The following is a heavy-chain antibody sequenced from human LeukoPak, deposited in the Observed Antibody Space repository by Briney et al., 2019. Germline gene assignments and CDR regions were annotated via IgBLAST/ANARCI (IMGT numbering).Heavy chain of an antibody. CDR3: AKTHSRSWYVIPQYYYYMDV. CDR1: GFAFSRYD. V-gene: IGHV3-30*02. J-gene: IGHJ6*03. Sequence: GGSLRLSCAASGFAFSRYDMHWIRQAPGKGLEWVTFIRNDGSSKQYADSVKGRFTISRDNSKNTLYLKMNSLRGEETGVYYCAKTHSRSWYVIPQYYYYMDVWGKGTTVTISS. CDR2: IRNDGSSK. D-gene: IGHD6-13*01.